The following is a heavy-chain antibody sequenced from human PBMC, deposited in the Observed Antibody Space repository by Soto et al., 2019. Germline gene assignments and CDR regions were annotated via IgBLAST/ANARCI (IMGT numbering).Heavy chain of an antibody. V-gene: IGHV3-33*01. CDR2: ISYDDSYK. CDR3: AGGDYGDSIDY. Sequence: LRLSCAASGFTFDNYGMLWVRQAPGKGLEWVALISYDDSYKYYTDSVRGRFTISRDNSKNMVFLQMNSLKGDDTAVYYCAGGDYGDSIDYWGQGTLVTVSS. D-gene: IGHD4-17*01. J-gene: IGHJ4*02. CDR1: GFTFDNYG.